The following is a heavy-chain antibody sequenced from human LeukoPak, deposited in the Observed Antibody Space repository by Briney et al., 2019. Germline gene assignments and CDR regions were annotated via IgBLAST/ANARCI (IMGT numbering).Heavy chain of an antibody. CDR3: ARSWFGELSLDY. CDR1: GGSISNYY. CDR2: IYYSGST. Sequence: SETLSLTCTVSGGSISNYYWSWIRQPPGKGLEWIGYIYYSGSTNYNPSLKSRVTISVDTSKNQFSLKLSSVTAADTAVYYCARSWFGELSLDYWGQGTLVTVSS. J-gene: IGHJ4*02. V-gene: IGHV4-59*01. D-gene: IGHD3-10*01.